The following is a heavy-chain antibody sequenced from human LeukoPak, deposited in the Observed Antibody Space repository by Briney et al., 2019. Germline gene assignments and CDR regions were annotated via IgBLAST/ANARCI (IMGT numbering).Heavy chain of an antibody. CDR1: GFTFTSFG. CDR2: ISVYLGNT. J-gene: IGHJ4*02. V-gene: IGHV1-18*01. Sequence: ASVKVSCKASGFTFTSFGFSWVRQAPGQGLEWVGWISVYLGNTNYAQKFQGRVTMTTDTSTSTAYLELRSLRSDDTAMYYCARSSNIAVAGITDYWGQGTLVTVSS. D-gene: IGHD6-19*01. CDR3: ARSSNIAVAGITDY.